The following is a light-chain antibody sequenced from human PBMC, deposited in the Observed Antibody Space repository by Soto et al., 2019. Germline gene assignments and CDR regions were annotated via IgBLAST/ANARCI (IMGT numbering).Light chain of an antibody. CDR2: AAS. Sequence: DIQVTLSPASLSASLGDRVTLTCRASENIDNYLNWYQQKQGEAPKLLIYAASSLQSGVPSRFSGSGSGTDFTLTISSLQPEDFATYYCQQSYSTLPITFGQGTRLEIK. CDR1: ENIDNY. J-gene: IGKJ5*01. V-gene: IGKV1-39*01. CDR3: QQSYSTLPIT.